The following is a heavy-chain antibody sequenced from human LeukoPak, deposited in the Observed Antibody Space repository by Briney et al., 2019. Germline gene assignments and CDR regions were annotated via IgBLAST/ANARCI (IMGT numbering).Heavy chain of an antibody. D-gene: IGHD3-22*01. CDR3: ARLGYYYDSSGYYPNWFDP. CDR2: INHSGST. CDR1: GGSFSGYY. V-gene: IGHV4-34*01. J-gene: IGHJ5*02. Sequence: PSETLSLTCAVYGGSFSGYYWSWIRQPPGKGLEWIGEINHSGSTNYKPSLKSRVTISVDTSKNQFSLKLSSVTAADTAVYYCARLGYYYDSSGYYPNWFDPWGQGTLVTVSS.